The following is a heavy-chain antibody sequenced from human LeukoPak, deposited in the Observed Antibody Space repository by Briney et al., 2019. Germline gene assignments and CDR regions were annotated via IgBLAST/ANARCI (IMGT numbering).Heavy chain of an antibody. CDR1: GFTFSSYA. CDR3: AKDPPVYYDFWRGYGIDT. V-gene: IGHV3-23*01. D-gene: IGHD3-3*01. CDR2: ISGIGGST. Sequence: PGGSLRLSGAASGFTFSSYAMSWIRQAPGKGREWVSSISGIGGSTYYAHSVKGPFTISRDNSKNTLYLQMNSLRAEDAGIYYCAKDPPVYYDFWRGYGIDTWGQGALVTVSS. J-gene: IGHJ5*02.